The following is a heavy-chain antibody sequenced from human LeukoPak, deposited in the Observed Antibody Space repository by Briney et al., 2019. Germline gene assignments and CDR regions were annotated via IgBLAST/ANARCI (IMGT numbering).Heavy chain of an antibody. D-gene: IGHD3-10*01. CDR3: AGTYGSGSYDY. Sequence: PSENLSLTCTVSGGSISSYYWSWIRQPPGKGLEWIGYIYTSGSTNYNPSLKSRVTISVDTSKNQFSLKLSSVTAADTAVYYCAGTYGSGSYDYWGQGTLVTVSS. J-gene: IGHJ4*02. V-gene: IGHV4-4*09. CDR2: IYTSGST. CDR1: GGSISSYY.